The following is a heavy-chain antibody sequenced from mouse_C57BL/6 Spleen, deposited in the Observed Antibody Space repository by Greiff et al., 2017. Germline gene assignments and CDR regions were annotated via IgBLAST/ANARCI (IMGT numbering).Heavy chain of an antibody. V-gene: IGHV5-4*01. CDR3: ARDSNYWFAY. CDR1: GFTFSSYA. D-gene: IGHD2-5*01. Sequence: EVQVVESGGGLVKPGGSLKLSCAASGFTFSSYAMSWVRQTPEKRLEWVATISDGGSYTYYPDNVKGRFTISRDNAKNHLYLQMSHLKSVDTAMYYCARDSNYWFAYWGQGTLVTVSA. CDR2: ISDGGSYT. J-gene: IGHJ3*01.